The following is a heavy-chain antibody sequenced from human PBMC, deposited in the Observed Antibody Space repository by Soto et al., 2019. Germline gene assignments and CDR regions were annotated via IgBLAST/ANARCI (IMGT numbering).Heavy chain of an antibody. CDR2: IYPGDSDT. J-gene: IGHJ6*02. Sequence: GESLKISCKASGYSFSSYWIGCVRQMHGKGLEWMGIIYPGDSDTKYSPSVQGQVTISADRSISTAYLQWTSLKASDTAMYYCARSKRGAYSSGWYSLSGYYNYGIDVWGQGTKVTVSS. CDR1: GYSFSSYW. CDR3: ARSKRGAYSSGWYSLSGYYNYGIDV. D-gene: IGHD6-19*01. V-gene: IGHV5-51*01.